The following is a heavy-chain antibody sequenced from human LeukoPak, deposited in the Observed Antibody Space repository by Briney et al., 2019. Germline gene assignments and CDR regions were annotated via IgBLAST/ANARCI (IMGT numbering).Heavy chain of an antibody. D-gene: IGHD3-10*01. V-gene: IGHV4-30-2*01. CDR1: GGSISSGTYY. Sequence: SETLSLTCTVSGGSISSGTYYWTWIRQPPGKGLEWIGYIFHSGSTYYNPSLKSRVTMSLDTSKNQFSLKLTSVTAADTAVYYCARVCCYYDSRSRPNWFDPWGPGTLVTVSS. CDR2: IFHSGST. CDR3: ARVCCYYDSRSRPNWFDP. J-gene: IGHJ5*02.